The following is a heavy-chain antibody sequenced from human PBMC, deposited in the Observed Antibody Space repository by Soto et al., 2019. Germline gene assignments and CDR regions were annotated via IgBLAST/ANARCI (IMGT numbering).Heavy chain of an antibody. V-gene: IGHV3-11*01. CDR1: GIVFSDY. CDR3: ARLPFPWGWFDP. D-gene: IGHD3-16*01. CDR2: ISGSGGTI. Sequence: QVQLVESGGGLVKPGGSLRLSCAASGIVFSDYMSWVRQAPGKGLAWLSYISGSGGTIYSADSVKGRFTISRDNATNSLYLQMNNVTTEDTAVYYCARLPFPWGWFDPWGQGTLVTVSS. J-gene: IGHJ5*02.